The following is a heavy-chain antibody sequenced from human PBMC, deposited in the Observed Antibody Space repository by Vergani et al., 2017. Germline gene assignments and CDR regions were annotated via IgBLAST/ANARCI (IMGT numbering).Heavy chain of an antibody. D-gene: IGHD6-19*01. CDR3: VKDLQIYSSGWIYYYYYGMDV. V-gene: IGHV3-64D*06. J-gene: IGHJ6*02. Sequence: EVQLVESGGGLVQPGGSLRLSCSASGFTFSSYAMHWVRQAPGKGLEYVSAISSNGGSTYYADSVKGRFTISRDNSKNTLYLRMSSLRAEDTAVYYCVKDLQIYSSGWIYYYYYGMDVWGQGTTVTVSS. CDR1: GFTFSSYA. CDR2: ISSNGGST.